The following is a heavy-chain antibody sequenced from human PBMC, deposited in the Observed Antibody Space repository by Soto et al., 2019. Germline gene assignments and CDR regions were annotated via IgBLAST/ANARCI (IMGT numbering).Heavy chain of an antibody. CDR1: GVPITTFY. V-gene: IGHV4-59*07. Sequence: QVQLQESGPALVRPSDSLSLVCSVSGVPITTFYWSWIRQAPGKGLEYIGYIYYGGSTHYNPALKSRVTISVDTANNEFSLKLRSVTAADTAAYYCARGQLLHYQYGLDVWGQGTTVIV. D-gene: IGHD3-10*01. CDR2: IYYGGST. CDR3: ARGQLLHYQYGLDV. J-gene: IGHJ6*02.